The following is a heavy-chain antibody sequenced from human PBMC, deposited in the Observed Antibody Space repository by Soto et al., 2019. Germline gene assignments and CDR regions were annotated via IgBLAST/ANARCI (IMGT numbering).Heavy chain of an antibody. V-gene: IGHV3-23*01. CDR2: VSSSGVVT. CDR3: TKRGYCSGGICYAFDY. Sequence: GGSLRLSCAVSGFTFSSFPMSWVRQAPGKGLEWVSSVSSSGVVTHYADSVKGRFTISRDNSKNTVYLQMNSLRAGDTALYYCTKRGYCSGGICYAFDYWGQGTLVTVSS. CDR1: GFTFSSFP. D-gene: IGHD2-15*01. J-gene: IGHJ4*02.